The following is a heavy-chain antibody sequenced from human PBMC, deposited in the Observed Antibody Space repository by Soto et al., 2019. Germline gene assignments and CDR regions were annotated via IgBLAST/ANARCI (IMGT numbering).Heavy chain of an antibody. D-gene: IGHD3-10*01. CDR2: IIPIFGTA. V-gene: IGHV1-69*06. J-gene: IGHJ4*02. CDR1: GGTFSSYA. Sequence: SVKVSCKASGGTFSSYAIRWLRQAPGQGLEWMGGIIPIFGTANYAQKFQGRVTISVDMSKNQFSLKLSSVTAADTAVYFCARRRGGNFDYWGQGTLVTVSS. CDR3: ARRRGGNFDY.